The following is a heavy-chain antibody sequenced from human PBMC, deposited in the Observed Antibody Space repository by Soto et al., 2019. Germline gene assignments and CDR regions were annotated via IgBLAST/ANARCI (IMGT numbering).Heavy chain of an antibody. D-gene: IGHD3-3*01. J-gene: IGHJ5*02. Sequence: SETLSLTCAVYGRSFSGYYWSWIRQPPGKGLEWIGEINHSGSTNYNPSLKSRVTISVDTSKNQFSLKLSSVTAADTAVYYCARDVSMFWSGYFTPPNNWFDPWGQGTLVTVSS. CDR1: GRSFSGYY. CDR2: INHSGST. V-gene: IGHV4-34*01. CDR3: ARDVSMFWSGYFTPPNNWFDP.